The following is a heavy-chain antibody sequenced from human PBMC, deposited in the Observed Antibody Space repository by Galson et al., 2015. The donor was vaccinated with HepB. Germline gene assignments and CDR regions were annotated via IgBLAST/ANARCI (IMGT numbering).Heavy chain of an antibody. Sequence: SLRLSCEASGFTFNNYWMSWVRQAPGKGLEWVANIKQDGSEKYYVDSVTGRFTITRDNAKNSLYLQMNSLRAEDTAVYYCAILRRSGSPIDYWGQGTLVTVSS. D-gene: IGHD3-10*01. J-gene: IGHJ4*02. CDR3: AILRRSGSPIDY. CDR1: GFTFNNYW. CDR2: IKQDGSEK. V-gene: IGHV3-7*05.